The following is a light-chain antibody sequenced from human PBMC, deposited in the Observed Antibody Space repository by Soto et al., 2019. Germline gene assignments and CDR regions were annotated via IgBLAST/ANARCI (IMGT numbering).Light chain of an antibody. V-gene: IGKV3-20*01. CDR1: QRVSSNY. Sequence: EIVLTQSPGILSLSPGERATLSCRASQRVSSNYLAWYQQKPGQAPRLLIYGASTRATDIPDRFSGSGSGTDFTLTISRLEPEDFAVYYCQQYGISPLYTFGQGTKLEI. CDR3: QQYGISPLYT. J-gene: IGKJ2*01. CDR2: GAS.